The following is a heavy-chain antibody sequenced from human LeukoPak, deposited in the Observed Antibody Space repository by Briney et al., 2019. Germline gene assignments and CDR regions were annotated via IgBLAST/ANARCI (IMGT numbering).Heavy chain of an antibody. CDR2: ISSSSSYI. J-gene: IGHJ3*02. D-gene: IGHD6-13*01. CDR3: AREEWENSLSSSRPIDAFDI. CDR1: GFTFSSYS. Sequence: KPGGSLRLSCAASGFTFSSYSMNWVRQAPGKGLEWVSSISSSSSYIYYADSVKGRFTISRDNAKNSLYLQMNSLRAEDTAVYYCAREEWENSLSSSRPIDAFDIWGQGTMVTVSS. V-gene: IGHV3-21*01.